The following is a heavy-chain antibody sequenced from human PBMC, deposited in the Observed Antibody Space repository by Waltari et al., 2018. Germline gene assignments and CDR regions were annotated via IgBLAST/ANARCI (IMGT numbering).Heavy chain of an antibody. CDR1: GGSISSSSYY. CDR3: ARSSPAALNWFDP. Sequence: QLQLQESGPGLVKPSETLSLTCTVSGGSISSSSYYWGWIRQPPGKGLEWIGSIYYSGSTYYNPSLKRRVTISVDTSKNQFSLKLSSVTAADTAVYYCARSSPAALNWFDPWGQGTLVTVSS. J-gene: IGHJ5*02. V-gene: IGHV4-39*01. D-gene: IGHD6-6*01. CDR2: IYYSGST.